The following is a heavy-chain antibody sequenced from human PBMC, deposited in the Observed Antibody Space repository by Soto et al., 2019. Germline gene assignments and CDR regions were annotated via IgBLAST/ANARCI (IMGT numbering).Heavy chain of an antibody. V-gene: IGHV1-18*01. J-gene: IGHJ5*02. CDR1: GYTFTSYG. CDR2: ISAYNGNT. Sequence: ASVKVSCKASGYTFTSYGISWVRQAPGQGLEWMGWISAYNGNTNYAQRLQGRVTMTTDTSTGTAYMELRSLRSDDTAVYYCARDQIRKSGSYYNTKGGWFDPWGQGTLVTVSS. CDR3: ARDQIRKSGSYYNTKGGWFDP. D-gene: IGHD3-10*01.